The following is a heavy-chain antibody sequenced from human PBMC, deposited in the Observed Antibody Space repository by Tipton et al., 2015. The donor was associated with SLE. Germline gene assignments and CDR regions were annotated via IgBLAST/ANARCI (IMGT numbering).Heavy chain of an antibody. D-gene: IGHD1-7*01. CDR3: VRRHEELRAGDALNM. Sequence: SLRLSCAASGFTFSSYGMHWVRQAPGKGLEWVAVIWYDGSNKYYADSVKGRFTISRDNSKNTLYLQMNSLRAEDTAVYYCVRRHEELRAGDALNMWGQGTMVTVSS. CDR2: IWYDGSNK. V-gene: IGHV3-30*19. J-gene: IGHJ3*02. CDR1: GFTFSSYG.